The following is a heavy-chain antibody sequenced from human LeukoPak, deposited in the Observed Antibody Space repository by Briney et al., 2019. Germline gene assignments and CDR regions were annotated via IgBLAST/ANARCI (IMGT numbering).Heavy chain of an antibody. CDR3: ARGTRNRHYYDSSVYVDY. CDR1: GGSFSGYY. V-gene: IGHV4-34*01. J-gene: IGHJ4*02. CDR2: INHSGST. D-gene: IGHD3-22*01. Sequence: PETLSLTCAVYGGSFSGYYWSWIRQPLGKGLEWIGEINHSGSTNYNPSLKSRVTMSVDTSKDQFSLKLSSVTAADTAVFYCARGTRNRHYYDSSVYVDYWGQGTLVTVSS.